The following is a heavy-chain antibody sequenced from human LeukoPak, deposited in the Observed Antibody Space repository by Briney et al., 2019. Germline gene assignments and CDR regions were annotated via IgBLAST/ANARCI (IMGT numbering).Heavy chain of an antibody. CDR2: IYYSGST. Sequence: SETLSLTCTVSGGSISSYYWSWIRQPPGKGLEWTGYIYYSGSTNYNPSLKSRVTISVDTSKNQFSLKLSSVTAADTAVYYCTRGGLVSFDPWGQGTLVTVSS. D-gene: IGHD5-12*01. CDR1: GGSISSYY. J-gene: IGHJ5*02. CDR3: TRGGLVSFDP. V-gene: IGHV4-59*01.